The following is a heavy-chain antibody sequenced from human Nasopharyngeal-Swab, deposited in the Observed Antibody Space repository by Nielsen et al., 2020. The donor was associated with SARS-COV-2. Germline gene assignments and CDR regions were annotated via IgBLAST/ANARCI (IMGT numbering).Heavy chain of an antibody. CDR2: IYSGGST. D-gene: IGHD6-13*01. Sequence: GESLKISCAASGFTVSSNYMSWVRQAPGKGLEWVSVIYSGGSTYYADSVKGRFTISRHNSKNTLYLQMNSLRAEDTAVYYCANRAAAGKKYYYYGMDVWGQGTTVTVSS. J-gene: IGHJ6*02. CDR3: ANRAAAGKKYYYYGMDV. CDR1: GFTVSSNY. V-gene: IGHV3-53*01.